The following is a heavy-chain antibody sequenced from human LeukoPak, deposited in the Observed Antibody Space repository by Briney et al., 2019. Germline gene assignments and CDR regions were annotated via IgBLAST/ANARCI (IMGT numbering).Heavy chain of an antibody. D-gene: IGHD3-10*01. Sequence: GGSLRLSCAASGFTFSSYAMSWVRQAPGKGLEWVSAISGSGGSTYYADSVKGRFTISRDNSKNTLYLQMNSLRAEDTAVYYCAKDDTYYYGSGSAKDYGGQGTLVTVSS. J-gene: IGHJ4*02. CDR2: ISGSGGST. V-gene: IGHV3-23*01. CDR3: AKDDTYYYGSGSAKDY. CDR1: GFTFSSYA.